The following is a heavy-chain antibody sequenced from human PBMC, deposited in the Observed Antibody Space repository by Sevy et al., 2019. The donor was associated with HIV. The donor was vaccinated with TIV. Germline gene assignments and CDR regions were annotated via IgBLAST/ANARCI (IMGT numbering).Heavy chain of an antibody. V-gene: IGHV5-51*01. D-gene: IGHD2-2*01. J-gene: IGHJ6*02. Sequence: GESLKISCKGSGYSFPSYWIGWVRQMPGKGLEWMGIIYPGDSDTRDSPSFQGQVTISADKSISTAYLQWSTLKASDTAIYYCATSYPRDYYYGMDVWGQGTTVTVSS. CDR2: IYPGDSDT. CDR3: ATSYPRDYYYGMDV. CDR1: GYSFPSYW.